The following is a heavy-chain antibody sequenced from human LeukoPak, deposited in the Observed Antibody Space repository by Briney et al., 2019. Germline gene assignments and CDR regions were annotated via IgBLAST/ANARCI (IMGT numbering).Heavy chain of an antibody. J-gene: IGHJ3*02. V-gene: IGHV1-8*01. D-gene: IGHD6-13*01. Sequence: VASVKVSCKASGYTFTSYDINWVRPATGQGLEWMGWMNPNSGNTGYAQKFQGRVTLTRDTSTSTVYMELSSLRSEDTAVYYCARDLSRVAAAGGGPIDIWGQGTMVTVSS. CDR1: GYTFTSYD. CDR3: ARDLSRVAAAGGGPIDI. CDR2: MNPNSGNT.